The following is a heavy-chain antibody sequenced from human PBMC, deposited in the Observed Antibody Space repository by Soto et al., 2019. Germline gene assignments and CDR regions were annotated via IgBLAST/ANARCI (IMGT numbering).Heavy chain of an antibody. CDR2: IIPISGTA. CDR3: AKLTGYSNHLENLYYYYYGMDV. D-gene: IGHD1-1*01. CDR1: GGTFSSYA. Sequence: SVKVSCKASGGTFSSYAISWVRQAPGQGLEWMGGIIPISGTANYAQKFQGRVTITADESTSTAYMELSSLRSGDAAVYYCAKLTGYSNHLENLYYYYYGMDVWGQGTTVTVSS. J-gene: IGHJ6*02. V-gene: IGHV1-69*13.